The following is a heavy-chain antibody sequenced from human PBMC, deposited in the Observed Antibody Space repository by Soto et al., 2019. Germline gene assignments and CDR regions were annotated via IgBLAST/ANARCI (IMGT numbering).Heavy chain of an antibody. D-gene: IGHD3-22*01. CDR1: GYTFTSYG. Sequence: ASVKVSCKASGYTFTSYGISWVRQAPGQGLEWMGWISAYNGNTNYAQKLQGRVTMTTDTSTSAAYMELRSLRSDDTAVYYCARDLAYDSSASRAFDIWGQGTMVTVSS. V-gene: IGHV1-18*04. CDR2: ISAYNGNT. J-gene: IGHJ3*02. CDR3: ARDLAYDSSASRAFDI.